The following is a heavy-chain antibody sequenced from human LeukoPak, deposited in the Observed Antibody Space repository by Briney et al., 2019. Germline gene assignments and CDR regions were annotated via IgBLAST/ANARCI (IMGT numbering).Heavy chain of an antibody. Sequence: PGGSLRLSCEASGLTSSNSWMHWVRQVPGKGLVWVSRMYGDMRDISYADSVKGRFTISRDNAKNTVYLQMNSLRGEDTAVYYCARDLGLRGSTWGQGTLVTVSS. CDR3: ARDLGLRGST. CDR2: MYGDMRDI. D-gene: IGHD5-12*01. V-gene: IGHV3-74*01. J-gene: IGHJ5*02. CDR1: GLTSSNSW.